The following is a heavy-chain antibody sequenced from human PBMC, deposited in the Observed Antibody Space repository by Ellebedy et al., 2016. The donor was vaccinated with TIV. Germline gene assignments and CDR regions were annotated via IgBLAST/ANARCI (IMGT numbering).Heavy chain of an antibody. CDR3: ARDRGITIFGVITPGALDL. Sequence: GGSLRLSXAASGFSFDDYAMHWVRQAPGRGLVWVSRINRDGSSTGYADSVKGRFTISRDNAKNTLYLQMNSLRAEDTALYYCARDRGITIFGVITPGALDLWGQGTVVTVSS. CDR2: INRDGSST. CDR1: GFSFDDYA. J-gene: IGHJ3*01. D-gene: IGHD3-3*01. V-gene: IGHV3-74*01.